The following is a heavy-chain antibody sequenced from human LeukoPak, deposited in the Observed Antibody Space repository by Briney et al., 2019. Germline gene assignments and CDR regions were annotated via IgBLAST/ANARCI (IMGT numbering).Heavy chain of an antibody. CDR2: FDPEDGET. Sequence: GASVKVSCKVSGYTLTELSMHWVRQAPGKGLEWMGGFDPEDGETIYAQKFQGRVTMTEDTSTDTAYMELSSLRSEDTAVYYCATGGDDSGGYYYVFDCWGQGTLVTVSS. CDR1: GYTLTELS. V-gene: IGHV1-24*01. D-gene: IGHD3-22*01. CDR3: ATGGDDSGGYYYVFDC. J-gene: IGHJ4*02.